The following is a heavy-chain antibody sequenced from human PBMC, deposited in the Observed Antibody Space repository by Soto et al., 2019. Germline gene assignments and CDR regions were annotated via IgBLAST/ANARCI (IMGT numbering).Heavy chain of an antibody. D-gene: IGHD3-22*01. V-gene: IGHV3-53*02. CDR1: GFTVMTNY. J-gene: IGHJ4*02. CDR3: ARGPTSCPSSVSCGLDY. CDR2: IYSGGTT. Sequence: EMQLVETGGGLIQPGGSLRLSCAVSGFTVMTNYMSWVRQAPGKALEWVSNIYSGGTTYYADSVKGRFTISRDISKNTLHLQMNSLRGEDTAVYYCARGPTSCPSSVSCGLDYWGQGTLVTVSS.